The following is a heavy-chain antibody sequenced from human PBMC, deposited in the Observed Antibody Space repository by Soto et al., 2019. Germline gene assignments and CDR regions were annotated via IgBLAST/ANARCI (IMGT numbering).Heavy chain of an antibody. J-gene: IGHJ4*02. CDR1: GFTFSSYA. Sequence: PGGSLRLSCAASGFTFSSYAMSWVRQAPGKGLEWVSAISGSGGSTYYADSVKGRFTISRDNSKNTLYLQMNSLRAEDTAVYYCAKGPSGSSGWSSLPAFLDYWGQGTLVTVSS. CDR3: AKGPSGSSGWSSLPAFLDY. D-gene: IGHD6-19*01. CDR2: ISGSGGST. V-gene: IGHV3-23*01.